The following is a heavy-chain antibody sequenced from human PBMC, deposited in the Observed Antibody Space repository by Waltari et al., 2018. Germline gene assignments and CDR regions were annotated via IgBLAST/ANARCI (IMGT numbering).Heavy chain of an antibody. V-gene: IGHV3-9*01. CDR2: VSWNSGSK. CDR3: VRGGLYDFWRGYFEF. J-gene: IGHJ4*02. CDR1: GFTFGDYG. Sequence: EVQLVESGGGLIKPGGSLRLSCAASGFTFGDYGMYWVRQRPGRGLEWVAGVSWNSGSKNYGDSVEGRSTVSRDNARNSLHLQMTSLRDEDTAFYYCVRGGLYDFWRGYFEFWGQGVLVIVSS. D-gene: IGHD3-3*01.